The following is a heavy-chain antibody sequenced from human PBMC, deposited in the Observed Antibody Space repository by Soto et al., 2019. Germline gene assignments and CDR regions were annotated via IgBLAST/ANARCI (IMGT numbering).Heavy chain of an antibody. V-gene: IGHV4-38-2*02. CDR3: ARDRGTYCGGDCFSGWAFDI. D-gene: IGHD2-21*02. Sequence: PSETLSLTCAVSGYSISSGYYWGWIRQPPGKGLEWIGSIYHSGNTYYNPSLKSRVTISVDTSKNQFSLKLSSVTAADTAVYYCARDRGTYCGGDCFSGWAFDIWGQGTMVTVS. CDR1: GYSISSGYY. CDR2: IYHSGNT. J-gene: IGHJ3*02.